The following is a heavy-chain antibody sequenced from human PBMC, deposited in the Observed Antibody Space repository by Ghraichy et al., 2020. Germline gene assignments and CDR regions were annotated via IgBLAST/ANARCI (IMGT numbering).Heavy chain of an antibody. CDR3: ARASYYYDSSGYYFTY. D-gene: IGHD3-22*01. J-gene: IGHJ4*02. V-gene: IGHV3-53*01. CDR2: IYSGGST. CDR1: GFTVSSNY. Sequence: GVLRLSCAASGFTVSSNYMSWVRQAPGKGLEWVSVIYSGGSTYYADSVKGRFTISRDNSKNTLYLQMNSLRAEDTAVYYCARASYYYDSSGYYFTYWGQGTLVTVSS.